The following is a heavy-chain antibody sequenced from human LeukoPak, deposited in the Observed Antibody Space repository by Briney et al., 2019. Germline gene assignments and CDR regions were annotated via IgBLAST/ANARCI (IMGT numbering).Heavy chain of an antibody. CDR2: IPYDRTNE. CDR1: AFTFTNYA. J-gene: IGHJ4*02. CDR3: AKEPIAARPGYYFDY. Sequence: GGSLRLSCAASAFTFTNYAMHWVRQAPGKGLEWVAVIPYDRTNENYADSVKGRFTVSRGNSKNTLYLQMNSLRAEDTAVYYCAKEPIAARPGYYFDYWGQGTLVTVSS. D-gene: IGHD6-6*01. V-gene: IGHV3-30-3*01.